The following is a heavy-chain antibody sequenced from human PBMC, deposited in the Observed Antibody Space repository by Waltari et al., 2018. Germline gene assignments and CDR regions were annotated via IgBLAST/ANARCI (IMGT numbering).Heavy chain of an antibody. Sequence: EVQLVESGGGLVKPGGSLRLSCAASVFTFSSYSMNWVRQAPGKGLEWVSSISSSSSYIYYADSVKGRFTISRDNAKNSLYLQMNSLRAEDTAVYYCARNRIAARLLDAFDIWGQGTMVTVSS. V-gene: IGHV3-21*01. CDR3: ARNRIAARLLDAFDI. D-gene: IGHD6-6*01. CDR2: ISSSSSYI. J-gene: IGHJ3*02. CDR1: VFTFSSYS.